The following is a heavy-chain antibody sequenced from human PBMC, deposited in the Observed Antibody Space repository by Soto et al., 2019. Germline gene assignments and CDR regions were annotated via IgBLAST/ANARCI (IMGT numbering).Heavy chain of an antibody. J-gene: IGHJ5*02. CDR3: ARHRLDVVVTTTRGFDP. CDR2: IYYSGST. CDR1: GGSISGSSYY. V-gene: IGHV4-39*01. D-gene: IGHD3-22*01. Sequence: SETLSLTCSVSGGSISGSSYYWGWIRQPPGKGLEWIGSIYYSGSTYYNPSLKSRVTISVDTSKNQFSLKLSSVTAADTAVYYCARHRLDVVVTTTRGFDPWGQGTLVTVPQ.